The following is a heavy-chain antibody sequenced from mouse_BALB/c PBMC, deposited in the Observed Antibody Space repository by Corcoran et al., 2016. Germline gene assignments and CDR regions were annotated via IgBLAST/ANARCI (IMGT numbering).Heavy chain of an antibody. J-gene: IGHJ1*01. V-gene: IGHV1-26*01. CDR1: GYPFTDYY. CDR2: IDPNNGGT. CDR3: ARERYWYFDV. Sequence: EVQLQQSGPELVKPGASVKLSCKASGYPFTDYYMKWVKQSHGKRLEWIGDIDPNNGGTSYNQNFKGKATLTVDKSSSTAYMQLNSLTSEDSAVYFCARERYWYFDVWGAGTTVTVSS.